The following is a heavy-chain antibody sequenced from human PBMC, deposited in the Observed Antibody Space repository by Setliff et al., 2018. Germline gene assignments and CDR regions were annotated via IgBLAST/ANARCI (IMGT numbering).Heavy chain of an antibody. J-gene: IGHJ4*02. D-gene: IGHD4-17*01. Sequence: LRLSCAASGFTFSSYGMHWVRQAPGKGLEWVAFIRYDGSNKYYADSVKGRFTISRDNSKNTVYLEMNSLRAEDTAVYYCAKDNLLRAVTTTNDFDYWGQGTLVTVSS. V-gene: IGHV3-30*02. CDR1: GFTFSSYG. CDR2: IRYDGSNK. CDR3: AKDNLLRAVTTTNDFDY.